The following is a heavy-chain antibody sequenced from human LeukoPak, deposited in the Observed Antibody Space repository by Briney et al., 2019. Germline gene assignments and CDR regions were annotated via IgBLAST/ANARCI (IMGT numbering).Heavy chain of an antibody. CDR2: INPNSGGT. V-gene: IGHV1-2*02. Sequence: ASVKVSCKASGYTFTGYYMHWVRQAPGQGLEWMGWINPNSGGTNYAQKFQGRVTMTRDTSISTAYMELSRLRSDDTAVYYCARAGRDGHYYYYMDIWGQGTMVTVSS. CDR1: GYTFTGYY. J-gene: IGHJ6*03. D-gene: IGHD5-24*01. CDR3: ARAGRDGHYYYYMDI.